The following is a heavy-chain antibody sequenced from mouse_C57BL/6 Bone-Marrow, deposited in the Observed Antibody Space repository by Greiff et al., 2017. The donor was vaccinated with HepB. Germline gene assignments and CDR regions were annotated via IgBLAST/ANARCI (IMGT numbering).Heavy chain of an antibody. J-gene: IGHJ3*01. D-gene: IGHD2-3*01. CDR1: GYTFTSYW. V-gene: IGHV1-55*01. CDR3: ARSGWLLRPFAY. Sequence: QVQLKQSGAELVKPGASVKMSCKASGYTFTSYWITWVKQRPGQGLEWIGDIYPGSGSTNYNEKFKSKATLTVDTSSSTAYMQLSSLTSEDSAVYYCARSGWLLRPFAYWGQGTLVTVSA. CDR2: IYPGSGST.